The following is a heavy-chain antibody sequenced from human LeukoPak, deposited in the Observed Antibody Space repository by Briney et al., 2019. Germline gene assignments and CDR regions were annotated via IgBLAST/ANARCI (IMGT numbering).Heavy chain of an antibody. CDR2: IKQDGSEK. CDR3: ARDQTNGYFDWYYYYGMDV. V-gene: IGHV3-7*01. D-gene: IGHD3-9*01. Sequence: GGSPRLSCAASGFTFSSYWMSWVRQAPGKGLEWVANIKQDGSEKYYVDSVKGRFTISRDNAENSLYLQMNSLRAEDTAVYYCARDQTNGYFDWYYYYGMDVWGQGTTVTVSS. CDR1: GFTFSSYW. J-gene: IGHJ6*02.